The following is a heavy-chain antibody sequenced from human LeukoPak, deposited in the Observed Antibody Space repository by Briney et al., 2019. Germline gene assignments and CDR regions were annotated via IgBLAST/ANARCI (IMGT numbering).Heavy chain of an antibody. V-gene: IGHV1-8*03. J-gene: IGHJ6*03. CDR1: GYTFTSYD. CDR2: MNPNSGNT. CDR3: ARGVAGYCSSTSCYNAYYYYMDV. Sequence: ASVKVSCKASGYTFTSYDINWVRQATGQGLEWMGWMNPNSGNTGYAQKFQGRVTITRNTSISTAYMELSSLRSEDTAVYYCARGVAGYCSSTSCYNAYYYYMDVWGKGTTVTVSS. D-gene: IGHD2-2*02.